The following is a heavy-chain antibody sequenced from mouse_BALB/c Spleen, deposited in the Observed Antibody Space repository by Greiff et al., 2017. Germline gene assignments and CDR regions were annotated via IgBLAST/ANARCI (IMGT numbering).Heavy chain of an antibody. CDR1: GYTFTSYW. CDR2: IYPSDSYT. J-gene: IGHJ2*01. CDR3: TSGLPFDY. D-gene: IGHD2-10*01. Sequence: QVQLKQPGAELVRPGASVKLSCKASGYTFTSYWINWVKQRPGQGLEWIGNIYPSDSYTNYNQKFKDKATLTVDKSSSTAYMQLSSPTSEDSAVYYCTSGLPFDYWGQGTTLTVSS. V-gene: IGHV1-69*02.